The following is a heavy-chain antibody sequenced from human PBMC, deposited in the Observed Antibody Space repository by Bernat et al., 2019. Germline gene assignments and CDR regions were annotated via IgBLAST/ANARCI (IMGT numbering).Heavy chain of an antibody. CDR2: IYHNGNI. J-gene: IGHJ3*02. V-gene: IGHV4-4*02. Sequence: QVQLQESGPQLVKPSGTLSLTCVVSGDSISSSAWWSWVRQPPGKGLEWIAEIYHNGNINYNPSLRSRVTISIDKSKNQISLRLSSVTAADTAVYYCARDLVAAVGTAFDIWGQGTMVTVSS. D-gene: IGHD6-13*01. CDR1: GDSISSSAW. CDR3: ARDLVAAVGTAFDI.